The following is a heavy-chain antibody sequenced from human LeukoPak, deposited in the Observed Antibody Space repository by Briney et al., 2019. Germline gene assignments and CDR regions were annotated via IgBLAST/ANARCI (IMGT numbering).Heavy chain of an antibody. Sequence: SQTLSLTCAISGDSVSSNSAAWNWIRQSPSRGLEWLGRTYYRSKWYNDYAVSVKSRITINPDTSKNQFSLQLNSVTPEDTAVYYCARVKMQYYYGSGLSYYYGMDVWDQGTTVTVSS. CDR2: TYYRSKWYN. J-gene: IGHJ6*02. CDR3: ARVKMQYYYGSGLSYYYGMDV. D-gene: IGHD3-10*01. V-gene: IGHV6-1*01. CDR1: GDSVSSNSAA.